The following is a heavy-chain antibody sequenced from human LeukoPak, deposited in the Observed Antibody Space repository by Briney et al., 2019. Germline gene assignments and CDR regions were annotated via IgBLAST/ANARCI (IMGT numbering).Heavy chain of an antibody. CDR2: ILYSGTT. CDR1: GGSISPYY. Sequence: ETLSLTCTVSGGSISPYYWSWIRQTPGTGLEWIGYILYSGTTTNYNPSLKSRVTISVDTSKNQFSLKLSSVTAADTAVYYCARVGDWNDLVYWGQGTLVTLSS. J-gene: IGHJ4*02. V-gene: IGHV4-59*01. CDR3: ARVGDWNDLVY. D-gene: IGHD1-1*01.